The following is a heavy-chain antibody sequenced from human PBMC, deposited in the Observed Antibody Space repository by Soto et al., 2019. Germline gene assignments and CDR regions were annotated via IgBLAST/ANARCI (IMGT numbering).Heavy chain of an antibody. CDR1: GYAFTTYG. Sequence: QVHLVQSGAEVKKPGASVKVSCQASGYAFTTYGITWVRQAPGQGLEWMGWISAHNGNTNYAQKIQGRVTVTRDTSTSPAYMELRSLRSDDTAVYYCARGRYGDYWGQGALVTVSS. V-gene: IGHV1-18*01. D-gene: IGHD1-1*01. J-gene: IGHJ4*02. CDR3: ARGRYGDY. CDR2: ISAHNGNT.